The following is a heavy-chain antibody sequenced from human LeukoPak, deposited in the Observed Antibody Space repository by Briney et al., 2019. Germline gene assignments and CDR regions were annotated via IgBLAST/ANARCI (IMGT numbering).Heavy chain of an antibody. J-gene: IGHJ5*02. V-gene: IGHV4-61*02. D-gene: IGHD3-16*01. CDR3: AGGEKGVPRGAKFDP. Sequence: SLTLSLTSTVSGGSISSGSYYWSWIRQPAGKGLEWIGRIYTSGSTNYNPSLKSRVTISVDTSKNQFSLKLSSVTAADTAVYYCAGGEKGVPRGAKFDPWGQGTLVTVSS. CDR1: GGSISSGSYY. CDR2: IYTSGST.